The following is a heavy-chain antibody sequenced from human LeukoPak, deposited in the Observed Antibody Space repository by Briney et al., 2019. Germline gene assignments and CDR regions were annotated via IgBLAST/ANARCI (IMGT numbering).Heavy chain of an antibody. V-gene: IGHV3-23*01. D-gene: IGHD3-9*01. CDR3: AKQRVGLRYFDWLPDFDY. Sequence: GGTLRLSCAASGFTFSSYAMSWVRQAPGKGLEWVSAISGSGGSTYYADSVKGRFTISRDNSKNTLYLQVNSLRAEDTAVYYCAKQRVGLRYFDWLPDFDYWGQGTLVTVSS. CDR2: ISGSGGST. CDR1: GFTFSSYA. J-gene: IGHJ4*02.